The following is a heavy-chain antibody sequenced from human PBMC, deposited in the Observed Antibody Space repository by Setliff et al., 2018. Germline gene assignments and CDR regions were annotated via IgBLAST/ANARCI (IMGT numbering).Heavy chain of an antibody. Sequence: SETLSLTCTVSGGSVSSGSYYWSWIRQPAGKGLEWIGHIYIGGSANYNPSLKSRVTISGDTSRNQFSLKLSSLTAADTAVYYCARHMGDSFGLRNFDSWGQGTLVTVSS. CDR3: ARHMGDSFGLRNFDS. V-gene: IGHV4-61*09. CDR2: IYIGGSA. J-gene: IGHJ4*02. D-gene: IGHD5-18*01. CDR1: GGSVSSGSYY.